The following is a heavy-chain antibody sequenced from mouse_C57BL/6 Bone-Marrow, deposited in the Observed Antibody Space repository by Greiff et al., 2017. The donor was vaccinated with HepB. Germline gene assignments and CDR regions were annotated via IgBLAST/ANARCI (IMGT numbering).Heavy chain of an antibody. CDR1: GYSITSGYY. V-gene: IGHV3-6*01. CDR3: ARNYYGAWFVY. Sequence: VQLKESGPGLVKPSQSLSLTCSVTGYSITSGYYWNWIRQFPGIKLEWMGYISYDGSNNYNPSLKNRISITRDTSKNQFFLKLNSVTTEDTATYYCARNYYGAWFVYWGQGTLVTVSA. D-gene: IGHD1-1*01. J-gene: IGHJ3*01. CDR2: ISYDGSN.